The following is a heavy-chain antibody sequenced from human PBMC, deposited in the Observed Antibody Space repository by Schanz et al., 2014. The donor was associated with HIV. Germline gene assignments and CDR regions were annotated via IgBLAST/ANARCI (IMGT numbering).Heavy chain of an antibody. Sequence: QVQLIQSGAEVREPGASVRVSCEASGYTFTNFYIHWVRQAPGQGLEWMGWVNPESGNTGMADKFLGRLSLTRFTSTGTAYMELDSLTSGDTAIYYCVRAASFHFDKEGYYRNWYFDFWGRGTLVAVSS. CDR1: GYTFTNFY. CDR2: VNPESGNT. J-gene: IGHJ2*01. CDR3: VRAASFHFDKEGYYRNWYFDF. D-gene: IGHD1-26*01. V-gene: IGHV1-8*02.